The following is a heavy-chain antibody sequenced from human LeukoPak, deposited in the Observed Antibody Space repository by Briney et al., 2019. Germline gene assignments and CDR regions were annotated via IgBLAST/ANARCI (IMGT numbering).Heavy chain of an antibody. CDR2: VHTSGST. D-gene: IGHD6-6*01. V-gene: IGHV4-4*07. CDR1: GGSISSYY. Sequence: PSETLSLTCTVSGGSISSYYWSWIRQPAGKGLEWIGRVHTSGSTNYNPSLKSRVTMSVDTAKNQFSLKVGSVTAADTAVYYCTRDLLYSSSSDGQGYWGQRTLVTVSS. J-gene: IGHJ4*02. CDR3: TRDLLYSSSSDGQGY.